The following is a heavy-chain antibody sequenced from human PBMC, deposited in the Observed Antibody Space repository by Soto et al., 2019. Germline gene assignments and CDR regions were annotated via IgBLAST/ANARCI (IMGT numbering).Heavy chain of an antibody. Sequence: QVQLVQSGAEVKKPGASVKVSCKASGYTFTSYAMHWVRQAPGQRLEWMGWINAGNGNTKYSQKFQGRVTIIRDTSASTAYMELSSLRSEDTAVYYCARGGYGDYVYNHWGQGTLVTVSS. D-gene: IGHD4-17*01. CDR3: ARGGYGDYVYNH. CDR1: GYTFTSYA. V-gene: IGHV1-3*01. CDR2: INAGNGNT. J-gene: IGHJ4*02.